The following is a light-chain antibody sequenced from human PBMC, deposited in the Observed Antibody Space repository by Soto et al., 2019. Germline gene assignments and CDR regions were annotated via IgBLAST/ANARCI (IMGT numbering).Light chain of an antibody. CDR1: QSVSIH. V-gene: IGKV3-15*01. Sequence: ETVMSQSPGTLSVCLGERATLSCRASQSVSIHLAWYQQKPGQAPRLLIYDTSTRATGIPARFSGSGSGTEFTLTISSLQSEDFAVYYCQQYSNWPPITFGQGTRLEIK. CDR2: DTS. J-gene: IGKJ5*01. CDR3: QQYSNWPPIT.